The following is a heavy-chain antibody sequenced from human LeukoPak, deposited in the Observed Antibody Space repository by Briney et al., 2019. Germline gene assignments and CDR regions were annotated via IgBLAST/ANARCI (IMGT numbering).Heavy chain of an antibody. D-gene: IGHD5-24*01. CDR3: AKAVSRDGYNYDY. CDR1: GFTFSSYA. Sequence: GGSLRLSCAASGFTFSSYAMHWVRQAPGKGLEWVSAISGSGGSTYYADSVKGRFTISRDNSKNTLYLQMNSLRAEDTAVYYCAKAVSRDGYNYDYWGQGTLVTVSS. V-gene: IGHV3-23*01. J-gene: IGHJ4*02. CDR2: ISGSGGST.